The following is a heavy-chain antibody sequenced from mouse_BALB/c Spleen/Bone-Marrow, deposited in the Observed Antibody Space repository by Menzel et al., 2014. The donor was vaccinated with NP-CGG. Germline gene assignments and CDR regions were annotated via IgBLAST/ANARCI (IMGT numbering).Heavy chain of an antibody. Sequence: VQLQQSGADLVRPGASVKLSCKTSGYTFTNYWINWLKPRPGQGLEWIGNISPSNIHTNYNQKFKDKATLTVDKSSSTGYMQLSSPTSEDSAVYYCAKYDYGFTFWGQGTLVTVSA. CDR3: AKYDYGFTF. CDR1: GYTFTNYW. CDR2: ISPSNIHT. D-gene: IGHD1-1*01. V-gene: IGHV1-69*02. J-gene: IGHJ3*01.